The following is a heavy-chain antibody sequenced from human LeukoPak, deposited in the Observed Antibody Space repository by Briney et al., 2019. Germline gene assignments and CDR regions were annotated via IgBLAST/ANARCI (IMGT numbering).Heavy chain of an antibody. Sequence: SVKVSCKASGGTFSSYAISWVRQAPGQGLEWMGGIIPIFGTANYAQKFQGRVTITADKSTSTAYMELSSLRSEDTAVYYCASLWFGELQTSGPSLDYWGQGTLVTVSS. CDR2: IIPIFGTA. J-gene: IGHJ4*02. CDR1: GGTFSSYA. D-gene: IGHD3-10*01. V-gene: IGHV1-69*06. CDR3: ASLWFGELQTSGPSLDY.